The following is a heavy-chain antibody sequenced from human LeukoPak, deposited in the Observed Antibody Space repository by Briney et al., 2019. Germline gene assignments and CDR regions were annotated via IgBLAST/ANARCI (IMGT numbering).Heavy chain of an antibody. J-gene: IGHJ4*02. D-gene: IGHD2-21*01. Sequence: ASVKVSCKASGYTFTSYDINWVRQATGQGLEWMGWMNPNSGNTGYAQKFQGRVTITRNTSISTAYMELSSLRSEDTAVYYCARGVSLKIAICGLRSRHYFDYWGQGTLVTVSS. CDR3: ARGVSLKIAICGLRSRHYFDY. V-gene: IGHV1-8*03. CDR2: MNPNSGNT. CDR1: GYTFTSYD.